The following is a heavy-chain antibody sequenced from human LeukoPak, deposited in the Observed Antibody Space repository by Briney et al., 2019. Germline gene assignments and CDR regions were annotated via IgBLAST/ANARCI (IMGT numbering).Heavy chain of an antibody. D-gene: IGHD2-21*01. CDR3: ARGFVYCGRDCYQSERAFEI. CDR1: GYTFTGYY. Sequence: ASVKVSCKASGYTFTGYYMHWVRPAPGQGLAWMGWINPNGGGANYAQYIQDRITMTRDTSVSTAYMDLSSLRSDDTAVYYCARGFVYCGRDCYQSERAFEIWGQGTMVTVSS. J-gene: IGHJ3*02. V-gene: IGHV1-2*02. CDR2: INPNGGGA.